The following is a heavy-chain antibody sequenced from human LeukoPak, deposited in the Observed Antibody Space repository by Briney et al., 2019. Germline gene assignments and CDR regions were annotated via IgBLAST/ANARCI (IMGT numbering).Heavy chain of an antibody. CDR3: ARDTAPDVVVYDPLYWYFDL. D-gene: IGHD2-21*01. V-gene: IGHV4-61*02. J-gene: IGHJ2*01. CDR1: GGSISSGSYY. Sequence: PSETLSLTCTVSGGSISSGSYYWSWIRQPAGKGLEWIGRIYTSGSTNYNPSLKSRVTISVDTSKNQFSLKLSSVTAADTAVYYCARDTAPDVVVYDPLYWYFDLWGRGTLVTVSS. CDR2: IYTSGST.